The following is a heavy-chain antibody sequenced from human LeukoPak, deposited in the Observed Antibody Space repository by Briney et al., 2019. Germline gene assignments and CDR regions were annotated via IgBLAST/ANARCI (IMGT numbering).Heavy chain of an antibody. CDR2: IYYSGST. D-gene: IGHD6-19*01. J-gene: IGHJ4*02. V-gene: IGHV4-59*08. Sequence: PSETLSLTCTVSGGSINSYYWSWIRQPPGKGLEWIEYIYYSGSTKYNPSLKSRVTISLDMSKTQFSLKLTSVTAADTAFYYCARLRSGWYFDYWGQGTLVTVSS. CDR1: GGSINSYY. CDR3: ARLRSGWYFDY.